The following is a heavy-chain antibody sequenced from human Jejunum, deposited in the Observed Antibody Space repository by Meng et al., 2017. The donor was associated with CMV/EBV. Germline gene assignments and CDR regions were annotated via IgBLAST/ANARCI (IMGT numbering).Heavy chain of an antibody. CDR2: VYYSGTT. CDR1: GVSISRYY. CDR3: VRDNTPPLYGMDV. J-gene: IGHJ6*02. V-gene: IGHV4-59*01. Sequence: VSGVSISRYYWHWVRQPPGKGLEWIGYVYYSGTTTYNPSLVSRVTISVDTSKNQFSLKLNSVTAADTAVYYCVRDNTPPLYGMDVWGQGTTVTVSS.